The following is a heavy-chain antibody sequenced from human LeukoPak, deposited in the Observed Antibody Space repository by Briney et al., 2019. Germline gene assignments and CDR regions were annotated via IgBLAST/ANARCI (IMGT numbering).Heavy chain of an antibody. V-gene: IGHV1-2*02. CDR1: GYAFTGYY. Sequence: ASVKVSCKASGYAFTGYYMHWVRQAPGQGLEWMGWINPNSGGTNYAQKFQGRVTMTRDASISTAYMELSWLRSDDTALYYCATDYAGNSVPDYWGQGTLVTVSS. CDR2: INPNSGGT. CDR3: ATDYAGNSVPDY. J-gene: IGHJ4*02. D-gene: IGHD4-23*01.